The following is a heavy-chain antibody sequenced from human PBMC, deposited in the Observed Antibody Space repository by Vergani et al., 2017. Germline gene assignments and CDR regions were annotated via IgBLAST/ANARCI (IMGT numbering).Heavy chain of an antibody. V-gene: IGHV1-46*03. CDR2: INPSGGST. D-gene: IGHD3-22*01. CDR1: GYTFTDQY. CDR3: TRGWYYDSIAYWAY. J-gene: IGHJ4*02. Sequence: VHLVQSGAEVKKPGTTVKISCKVSGYTFTDQYMHWVRQAPGQGLEWMGIINPSGGSTSYAQKFQGRVTMTRDTSTSTVYMELSSLRSEDTAVYYCTRGWYYDSIAYWAYWGQGTLVTVSS.